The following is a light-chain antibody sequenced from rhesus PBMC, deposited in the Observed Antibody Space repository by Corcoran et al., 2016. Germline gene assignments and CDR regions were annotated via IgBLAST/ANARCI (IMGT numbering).Light chain of an antibody. Sequence: DIQMTQSPSSLSASVGDKVTITCRASQGIGNALAWYQQKPGKAPNLLIYSASTLQSGVPSRVSGSGSGTNFSLTSSGLQPEDFAVYYCQQRNSYPLTFGGGTKVEI. V-gene: IGKV1-33*01. CDR2: SAS. J-gene: IGKJ4*01. CDR1: QGIGNA. CDR3: QQRNSYPLT.